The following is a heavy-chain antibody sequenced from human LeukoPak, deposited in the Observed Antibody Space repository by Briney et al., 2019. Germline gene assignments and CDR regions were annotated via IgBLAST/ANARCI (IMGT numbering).Heavy chain of an antibody. D-gene: IGHD3-22*01. CDR3: ARFDYYDSSGYYGLNYYYGMDV. J-gene: IGHJ6*02. Sequence: GGSLRLSCAASGFTFSSYSMNWVRQAPGKGLEWVSSISSSSSYIYYADSVKGRFTISRNNAKNSLYLQMNGLRAEDTAVYYCARFDYYDSSGYYGLNYYYGMDVWGQGTTVTVSS. V-gene: IGHV3-21*01. CDR1: GFTFSSYS. CDR2: ISSSSSYI.